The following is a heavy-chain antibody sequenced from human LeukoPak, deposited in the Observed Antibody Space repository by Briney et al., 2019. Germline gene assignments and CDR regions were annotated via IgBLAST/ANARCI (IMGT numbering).Heavy chain of an antibody. CDR2: ISWNSGSI. CDR1: GFTFSSYW. Sequence: GGSLRLSCAASGFTFSSYWMSWVRQAPGKGLEWVSGISWNSGSIGYADSVKGRFTISRDNAKNSLYLQMNSLRAEDTALYYCAKDVSTSPHYYYYMDVWGKGTTVTISS. V-gene: IGHV3-9*01. D-gene: IGHD2-2*01. J-gene: IGHJ6*03. CDR3: AKDVSTSPHYYYYMDV.